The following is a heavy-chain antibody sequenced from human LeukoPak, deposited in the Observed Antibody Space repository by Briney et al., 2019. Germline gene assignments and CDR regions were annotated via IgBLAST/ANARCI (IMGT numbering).Heavy chain of an antibody. J-gene: IGHJ3*02. V-gene: IGHV1-69*04. Sequence: SVKVSCKASGGTFSSYAISWVRQAPGQGLEWMGRIIPILGIANCAQKFQGRVTITADKSTSTAYMELSSLRSEDTAVYYCASPGYSSSLRAFDIWGQGTMVTVSS. CDR3: ASPGYSSSLRAFDI. CDR1: GGTFSSYA. D-gene: IGHD6-13*01. CDR2: IIPILGIA.